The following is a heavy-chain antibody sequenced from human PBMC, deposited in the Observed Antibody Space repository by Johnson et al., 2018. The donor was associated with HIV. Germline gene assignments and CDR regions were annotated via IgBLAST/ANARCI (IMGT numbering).Heavy chain of an antibody. CDR3: AKIVATSDDVFDI. D-gene: IGHD5-12*01. J-gene: IGHJ3*02. CDR2: ISYDGSNT. CDR1: GFTFSSYA. V-gene: IGHV3-30*04. Sequence: QMQLVESGGGVVQPGRSLRLSCEASGFTFSSYAMHWVRQAPGKGLEWVAVISYDGSNTYYADSVKGRFPISRDNSKNTLYLQMNSLRAEDTAVFYCAKIVATSDDVFDIWGQGTKVTVSS.